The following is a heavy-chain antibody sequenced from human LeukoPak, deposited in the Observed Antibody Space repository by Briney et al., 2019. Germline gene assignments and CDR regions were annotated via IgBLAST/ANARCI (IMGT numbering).Heavy chain of an antibody. V-gene: IGHV4-38-2*01. CDR2: IFYSGST. CDR1: GYSISSGYY. CDR3: ARLDGYNPAS. J-gene: IGHJ4*02. D-gene: IGHD5-24*01. Sequence: PSETLSLTCAASGYSISSGYYWGWIRQPPGKGLEWIGSIFYSGSTYYNPSLKSRVTISVDTSKNQVSLKLSSVTAADTAVYFCARLDGYNPASWGQGTLVTVSS.